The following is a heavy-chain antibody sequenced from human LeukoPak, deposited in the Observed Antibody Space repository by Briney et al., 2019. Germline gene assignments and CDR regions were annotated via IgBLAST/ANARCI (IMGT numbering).Heavy chain of an antibody. Sequence: PGGSLRLSCTASGFTFGDYAMSWFRQAPGKGLEWVGFIRSKAYGGTTEYAASVKGRFTISRDDSKSIAYLQMNSLKTEDTAVYYCTRLRDYGDPLRSGNYWGQGTLVTVSS. CDR3: TRLRDYGDPLRSGNY. J-gene: IGHJ4*02. D-gene: IGHD4-17*01. CDR1: GFTFGDYA. CDR2: IRSKAYGGTT. V-gene: IGHV3-49*03.